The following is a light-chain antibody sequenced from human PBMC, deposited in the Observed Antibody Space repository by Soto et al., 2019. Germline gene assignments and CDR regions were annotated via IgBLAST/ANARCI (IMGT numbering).Light chain of an antibody. V-gene: IGLV2-11*01. CDR1: SSDVGAYIY. J-gene: IGLJ3*02. Sequence: QSALTQPRSVSGSPGQSVTISYTGTSSDVGAYIYVSWYQQYPAKAPKVMIYDVGRRPSGVPDRFSGSKSGNTASLTISGLQAEDEAVYFCCSYAGNNTVVFGGGTKVTVL. CDR2: DVG. CDR3: CSYAGNNTVV.